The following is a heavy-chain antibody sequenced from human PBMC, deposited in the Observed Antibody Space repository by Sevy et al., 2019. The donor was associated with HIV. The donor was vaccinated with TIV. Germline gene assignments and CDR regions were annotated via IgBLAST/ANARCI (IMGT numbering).Heavy chain of an antibody. J-gene: IGHJ4*02. D-gene: IGHD3-10*01. Sequence: SETLSLTSTVSGFSISSDYYWGWIRQPPGQGLEWIGSIYDVGSTYYNPSLKSRVTISIDTSKNQFSMKLSSVTAADTAVYYCARDYYGSGSYYEFVYWGQGTLVTVSS. CDR1: GFSISSDYY. V-gene: IGHV4-38-2*02. CDR3: ARDYYGSGSYYEFVY. CDR2: IYDVGST.